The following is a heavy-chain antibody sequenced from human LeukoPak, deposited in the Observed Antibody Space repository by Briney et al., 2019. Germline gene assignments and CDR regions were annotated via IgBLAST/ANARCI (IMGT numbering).Heavy chain of an antibody. V-gene: IGHV4-39*02. CDR1: AASFISSSHH. D-gene: IGHD4-17*01. J-gene: IGHJ4*02. Sequence: PSETLSLTCTVSAASFISSSHHWGWIRQSPGKGLEWIGTVYYGRTTYYNPSLDGRVTISLDTSANHFSLQLNSVTAADTAVYYCARLETTVIYYFDYWGQGTLVTVSS. CDR3: ARLETTVIYYFDY. CDR2: VYYGRTT.